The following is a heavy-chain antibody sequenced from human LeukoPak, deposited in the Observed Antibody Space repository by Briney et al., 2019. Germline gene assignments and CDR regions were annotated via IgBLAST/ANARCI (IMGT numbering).Heavy chain of an antibody. CDR1: GDSISSSK. D-gene: IGHD6-13*01. CDR3: AGVWSPPYTSSWPYYFDY. Sequence: PSETLSLTCTVSGDSISSSKKNWGGVRQPPGKGLEGVSSIISSSSYIYSADSVKGRFTISRDNAKNSLYLQMNSLRVEDTAVYYCAGVWSPPYTSSWPYYFDYWGQGTLVTVSS. V-gene: IGHV3-21*01. CDR2: IISSSSYI. J-gene: IGHJ4*02.